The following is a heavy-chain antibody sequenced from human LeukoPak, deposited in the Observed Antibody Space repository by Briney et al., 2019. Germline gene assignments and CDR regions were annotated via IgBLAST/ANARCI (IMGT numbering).Heavy chain of an antibody. CDR2: ISAYNGNT. D-gene: IGHD4-23*01. CDR1: GYTFTGYY. J-gene: IGHJ4*02. Sequence: ASVKVSCKASGYTFTGYYVHWVRQAPGQGLEWMGWISAYNGNTNYAQKLQGRVTMTTDTSTSTAYMELRSLRSDDTAVYYCARDPIRGNSALVYWGQGTLVTVSS. CDR3: ARDPIRGNSALVY. V-gene: IGHV1-18*04.